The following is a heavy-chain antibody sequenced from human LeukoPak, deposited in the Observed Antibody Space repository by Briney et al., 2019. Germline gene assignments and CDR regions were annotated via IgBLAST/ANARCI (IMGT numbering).Heavy chain of an antibody. J-gene: IGHJ6*03. CDR3: AKDGDTMSGIYYYDMDV. D-gene: IGHD1-26*01. CDR1: GFTFSSYW. CDR2: IKQDGSEK. V-gene: IGHV3-7*01. Sequence: GGSLRLSCAASGFTFSSYWMSWVRQAPGKGLEWVANIKQDGSEKYYVDSVKGRFTISRDNSKNTLYLQMNSLRGEDTAVYYCAKDGDTMSGIYYYDMDVWGKGTTVTIS.